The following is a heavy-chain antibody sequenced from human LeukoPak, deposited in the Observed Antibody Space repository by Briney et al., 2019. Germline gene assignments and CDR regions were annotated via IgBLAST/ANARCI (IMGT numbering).Heavy chain of an antibody. D-gene: IGHD4-17*01. V-gene: IGHV3-66*01. Sequence: LPGGSLRLSCVGSGFAFSNSWMHWVRQAPGKGLEWVSVIYSGGSTYYADSVKGRFAISRDNSKNTLYLQMNSLRAEDTAVYYCARYPSYGLYFDYWGQGTLVTVSS. CDR2: IYSGGST. CDR3: ARYPSYGLYFDY. CDR1: GFAFSNSW. J-gene: IGHJ4*02.